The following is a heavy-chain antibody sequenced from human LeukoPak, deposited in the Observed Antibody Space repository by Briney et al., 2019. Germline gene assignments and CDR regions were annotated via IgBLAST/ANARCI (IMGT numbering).Heavy chain of an antibody. CDR1: GGSISSYY. J-gene: IGHJ4*02. D-gene: IGHD3-22*01. CDR2: IYYSGTT. CDR3: ARGPTYYYDSSVKPDDY. Sequence: PSETLSLTCTVSGGSISSYYWSWIRQPPGKGLEWIGYIYYSGTTNYNPSLKSRVTISVDTSKNQLSLKLSSVTAADTAVYYCARGPTYYYDSSVKPDDYWGQGTLVTVSS. V-gene: IGHV4-59*12.